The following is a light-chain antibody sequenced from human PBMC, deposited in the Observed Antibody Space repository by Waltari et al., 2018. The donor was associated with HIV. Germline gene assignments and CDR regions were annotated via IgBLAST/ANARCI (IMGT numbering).Light chain of an antibody. CDR2: SNN. J-gene: IGLJ2*01. Sequence: QSVLTQPPSASGTPGQRVTISCSGRNSNIGSNSVNWYQQVPGTAPKLLIYSNNQRPSGFPDRFAGAKSGNSASLAISGLRAEDEAEYYCAAWDDSRNGEVIFGGGTKLTVL. CDR1: NSNIGSNS. CDR3: AAWDDSRNGEVI. V-gene: IGLV1-44*01.